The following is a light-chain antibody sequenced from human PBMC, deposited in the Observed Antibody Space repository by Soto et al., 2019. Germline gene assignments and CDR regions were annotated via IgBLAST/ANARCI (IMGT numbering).Light chain of an antibody. CDR1: QSVINTY. Sequence: EIVLTQSPGSLSLSPGETATLSCRASQSVINTYLAWYQQKPGQAPRLLIYGASSRATGIPDRFSGSGSGTDFTLTISRLEPEDFALYYCQHRSNWPRFTFGQGTKLEI. CDR3: QHRSNWPRFT. V-gene: IGKV3D-20*02. J-gene: IGKJ2*01. CDR2: GAS.